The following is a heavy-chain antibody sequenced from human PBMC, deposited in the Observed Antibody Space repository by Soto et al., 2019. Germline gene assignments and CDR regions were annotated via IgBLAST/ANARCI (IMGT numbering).Heavy chain of an antibody. CDR1: GFTFSSYA. CDR3: AKARYYYDSSGYYLYYFDY. J-gene: IGHJ4*02. CDR2: ISGSGGST. Sequence: PGGSLRLSCAASGFTFSSYAMGWVRQAPGKGLEWVSAISGSGGSTYYADSVKGRFTISRDNSKNTLYLQMNSLRAEDTAVYYCAKARYYYDSSGYYLYYFDYWGQGTLVTVSS. V-gene: IGHV3-23*01. D-gene: IGHD3-22*01.